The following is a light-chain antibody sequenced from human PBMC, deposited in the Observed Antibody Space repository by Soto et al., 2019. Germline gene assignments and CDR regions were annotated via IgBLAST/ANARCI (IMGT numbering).Light chain of an antibody. V-gene: IGKV3-11*01. CDR1: QSVSNNY. Sequence: EIVWTQSPGTLSLSPGERATLSCRAIQSVSNNYLAWYQQKPGQAPRLLIYGASNRATGIPARFSGSGSGTDFTLTISSLEPEDFAVYYCQQRSNWPPITFGQGTRLEIK. CDR2: GAS. J-gene: IGKJ5*01. CDR3: QQRSNWPPIT.